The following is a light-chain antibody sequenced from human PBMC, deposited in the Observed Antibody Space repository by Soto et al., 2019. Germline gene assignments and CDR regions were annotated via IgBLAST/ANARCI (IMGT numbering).Light chain of an antibody. J-gene: IGLJ2*01. CDR3: CSYAGSYTVV. CDR1: SGDVGLYNY. Sequence: QSALTQPRSLTGFPGQSVTISCTGTSGDVGLYNYVSWYQQHPGKAPKLMIYDVSKRPSGVPDRFSGSKSGNTASLTISGLQAEDEADYYCCSYAGSYTVVFGGGTKLTVL. CDR2: DVS. V-gene: IGLV2-11*01.